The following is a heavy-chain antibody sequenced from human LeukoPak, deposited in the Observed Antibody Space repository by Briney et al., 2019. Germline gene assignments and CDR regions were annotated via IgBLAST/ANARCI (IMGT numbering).Heavy chain of an antibody. Sequence: ASVKVSCKASGYTFTSYAMHWVRQAPGQRLEWMGWINAGNGNTKYSRKFQGRVTITRDTSASTAYMELSSLRSEDTAVYYCARGTQWLRGYPDYWGQGTLVTVSS. J-gene: IGHJ4*02. CDR3: ARGTQWLRGYPDY. CDR2: INAGNGNT. D-gene: IGHD5-12*01. CDR1: GYTFTSYA. V-gene: IGHV1-3*01.